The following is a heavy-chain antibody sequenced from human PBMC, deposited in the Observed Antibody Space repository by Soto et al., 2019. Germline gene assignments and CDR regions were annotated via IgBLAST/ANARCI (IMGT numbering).Heavy chain of an antibody. CDR3: ARRAVAGTGDLDY. CDR2: IIPLLGTA. V-gene: IGHV1-69*01. D-gene: IGHD6-19*01. Sequence: QVQLVQSGAEVKKPGSSVKVSCKASGGTFSSYAISWVRQAPGQGLEWMGGIIPLLGTANYAQKFQGRVTITADESTSTAYMELSSLRSEDTAVYYFARRAVAGTGDLDYWGQGTLVTVSS. J-gene: IGHJ4*02. CDR1: GGTFSSYA.